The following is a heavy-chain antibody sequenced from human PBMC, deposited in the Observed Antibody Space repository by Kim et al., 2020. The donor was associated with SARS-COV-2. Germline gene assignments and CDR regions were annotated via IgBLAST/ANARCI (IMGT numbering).Heavy chain of an antibody. D-gene: IGHD1-26*01. J-gene: IGHJ4*01. CDR3: AKDLSYSGSYFGPFDY. Sequence: GGSLRLSCAASGFTFDDYAMHWVRQAPGKGLEWVSGISWNSGSIGYADSVKGRFTISRDNAKNSLYLQMNSLRAEDTALYYCAKDLSYSGSYFGPFDYWG. V-gene: IGHV3-9*01. CDR1: GFTFDDYA. CDR2: ISWNSGSI.